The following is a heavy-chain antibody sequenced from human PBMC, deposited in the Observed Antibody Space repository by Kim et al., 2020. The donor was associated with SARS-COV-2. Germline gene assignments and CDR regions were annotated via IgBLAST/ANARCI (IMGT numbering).Heavy chain of an antibody. CDR2: IWYDGSNK. D-gene: IGHD3-10*01. CDR1: GFTFSSYG. V-gene: IGHV3-33*01. J-gene: IGHJ6*02. Sequence: GGSLRLSCAASGFTFSSYGMHWVRQAPGKGLEWVAVIWYDGSNKYYADSVKGRFTISRDNSKNTLYLQMNSLRAEDTAVYYCARDRIDVWYYYGWASSHYYYYGMDVWGQGTTVTVSS. CDR3: ARDRIDVWYYYGWASSHYYYYGMDV.